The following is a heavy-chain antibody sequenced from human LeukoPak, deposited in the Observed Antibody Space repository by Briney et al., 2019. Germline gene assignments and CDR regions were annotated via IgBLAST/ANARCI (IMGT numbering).Heavy chain of an antibody. V-gene: IGHV1-2*06. Sequence: ASVKVSCKASGYTFTGYYMHWVRQAPGQGLEWMGRINPNSGGTNYAQKFQGRVTMTRDTSISTAYMELSRLRSDDTAVYYCASGHYYGSGSYDYWGQGTLVPSPQ. D-gene: IGHD3-10*01. CDR3: ASGHYYGSGSYDY. CDR1: GYTFTGYY. CDR2: INPNSGGT. J-gene: IGHJ4*02.